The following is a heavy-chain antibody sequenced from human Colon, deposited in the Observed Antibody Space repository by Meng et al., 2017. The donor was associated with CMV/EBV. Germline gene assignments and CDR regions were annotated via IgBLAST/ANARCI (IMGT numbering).Heavy chain of an antibody. CDR1: DGSVSSSSFY. V-gene: IGHV4-39*07. J-gene: IGHJ5*02. CDR2: IYHSGVT. CDR3: ARNSVVGGWFDP. D-gene: IGHD5/OR15-5a*01. Sequence: SETLSLTCTVPDGSVSSSSFYWAWIRQPPGKGLEWIGNIYHSGVTYYTPSLKSRVTMSLDSSKNQVFLKLNSVTAADTAIYFCARNSVVGGWFDPWGQGTLVTVSS.